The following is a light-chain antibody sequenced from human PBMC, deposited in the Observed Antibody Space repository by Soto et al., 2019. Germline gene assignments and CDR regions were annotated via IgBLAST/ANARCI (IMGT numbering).Light chain of an antibody. CDR1: QSVGSN. V-gene: IGKV3-15*01. J-gene: IGKJ1*01. Sequence: EKVMTQSPGTLSVSPGEGASLSCRASQSVGSNLAWYQQKPGQSPRLLIYGASTRATGIPARFSGSGSGTEFTLTISSLQSEDSAVYYCQQYNTWPPWTFGQGTKVDIK. CDR2: GAS. CDR3: QQYNTWPPWT.